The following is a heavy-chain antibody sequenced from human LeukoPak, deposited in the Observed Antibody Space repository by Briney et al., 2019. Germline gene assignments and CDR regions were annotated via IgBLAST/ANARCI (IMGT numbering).Heavy chain of an antibody. CDR1: IGSISSSKW. CDR3: ARQKWEQQGRDYYFNGLDV. V-gene: IGHV4-4*02. J-gene: IGHJ6*02. Sequence: SETLSLTCSVTIGSISSSKWWSWVRQSPVKGLEWIGEIYLYGTTNYNPSFTSRVTMSVDRSRNQFSLKLTSVTAADTAVYYCARQKWEQQGRDYYFNGLDVWGPGTTVIVSS. CDR2: IYLYGTT. D-gene: IGHD1/OR15-1a*01.